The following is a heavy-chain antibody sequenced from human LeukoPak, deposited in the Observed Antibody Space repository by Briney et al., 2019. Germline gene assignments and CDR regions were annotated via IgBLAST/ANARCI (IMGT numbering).Heavy chain of an antibody. CDR1: GYTFTSYD. D-gene: IGHD2-2*01. V-gene: IGHV1-8*01. CDR3: ARSGCSSTSCYYDAFDI. J-gene: IGHJ3*02. CDR2: MNPNSGNT. Sequence: GASVKVSCKASGYTFTSYDINWVRQATGQGLEWMGWMNPNSGNTGYAQKFQGRVTMTRNTSKSTAYMELSSLRSEDTAVYYCARSGCSSTSCYYDAFDIWGQGTMVTVSS.